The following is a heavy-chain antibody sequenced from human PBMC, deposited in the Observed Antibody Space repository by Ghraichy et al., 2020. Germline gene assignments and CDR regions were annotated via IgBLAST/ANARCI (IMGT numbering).Heavy chain of an antibody. CDR1: RFTFSSYS. CDR3: ARPLDYGGNSDY. J-gene: IGHJ4*02. CDR2: ISSSSSYI. V-gene: IGHV3-21*01. Sequence: GGSLRLSCAASRFTFSSYSMNWVRQAPGKGLEWVSSISSSSSYIYYADSVKGRFTISRDNAKNSLYLQMNSLRAEDTAVYYCARPLDYGGNSDYWGQGTLVTVSS. D-gene: IGHD4-23*01.